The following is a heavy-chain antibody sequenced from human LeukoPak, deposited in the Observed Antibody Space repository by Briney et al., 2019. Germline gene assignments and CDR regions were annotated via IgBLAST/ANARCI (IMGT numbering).Heavy chain of an antibody. CDR3: ASRGDYDFDY. Sequence: GESLQISCKGSGYSFTTYWIGWVRQLPGKGLEWMGVIYPGDSDTRYSPSFQGQVTISADKSISTSYLQWSSLKASDTAIYYCASRGDYDFDYWGQGTLVTVSS. J-gene: IGHJ4*02. V-gene: IGHV5-51*01. CDR2: IYPGDSDT. CDR1: GYSFTTYW. D-gene: IGHD4-17*01.